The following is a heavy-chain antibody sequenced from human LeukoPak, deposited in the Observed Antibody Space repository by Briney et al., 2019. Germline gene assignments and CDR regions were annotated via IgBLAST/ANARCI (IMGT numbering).Heavy chain of an antibody. Sequence: QPGGTLRLSCAASGFTFSKYDMSWVRQAPGKGLECVSSISGSGGSTKYADSVKGRFTIPRDNSMNTLYLQMNSLRAEDTAVYYCVKDGLYCPGSSCYGEFDYWGQGTLVTVSS. CDR3: VKDGLYCPGSSCYGEFDY. V-gene: IGHV3-23*01. D-gene: IGHD4-17*01. CDR2: ISGSGGST. J-gene: IGHJ4*02. CDR1: GFTFSKYD.